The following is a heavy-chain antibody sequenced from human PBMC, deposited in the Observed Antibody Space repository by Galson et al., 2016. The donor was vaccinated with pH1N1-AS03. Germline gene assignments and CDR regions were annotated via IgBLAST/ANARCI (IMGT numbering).Heavy chain of an antibody. J-gene: IGHJ5*02. CDR2: IYYSGST. D-gene: IGHD4-17*01. CDR3: ARHLYGGYVGWFDP. Sequence: ETLSLTCTVSGGSISTSSYYWGWIRQPPGKGLEWIGSIYYSGSTYYNPSLKGRVTISVDTSKNQFSLKLSSVTAADTAVYYCARHLYGGYVGWFDPWGQGTLVTVSS. CDR1: GGSISTSSYY. V-gene: IGHV4-39*01.